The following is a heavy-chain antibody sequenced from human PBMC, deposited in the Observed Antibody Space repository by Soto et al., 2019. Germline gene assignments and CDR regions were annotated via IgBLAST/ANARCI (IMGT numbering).Heavy chain of an antibody. CDR2: VHDSWGS. CDR3: VRKGFGALHGLVDV. J-gene: IGHJ6*02. D-gene: IGHD3-10*01. Sequence: PSETLSLTCTVSGGSISSYYWSWIRQPPGKGLEWIGYVHDSWGSHYNPSLKSRVAISLDTSKSQFSLKLTSVTATDTAVYYCVRKGFGALHGLVDVWDQGTTVTVS. V-gene: IGHV4-59*08. CDR1: GGSISSYY.